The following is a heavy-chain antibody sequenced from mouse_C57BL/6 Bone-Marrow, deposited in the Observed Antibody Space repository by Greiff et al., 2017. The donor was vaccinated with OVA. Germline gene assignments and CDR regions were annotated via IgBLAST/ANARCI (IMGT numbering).Heavy chain of an antibody. CDR1: GYTFTDYY. D-gene: IGHD1-1*01. CDR3: AREDDVDSSYTFWYFDV. V-gene: IGHV1-26*01. Sequence: EVQLQQSGPGLVKPGASVKLSCTASGYTFTDYYMNWVQQSPGKSLEWIGDINPNNGGTSYTQTFKGKATLTVDKSSSTAYMELRSLTSADSAVYYCAREDDVDSSYTFWYFDVWGTGTTVTVSS. J-gene: IGHJ1*03. CDR2: INPNNGGT.